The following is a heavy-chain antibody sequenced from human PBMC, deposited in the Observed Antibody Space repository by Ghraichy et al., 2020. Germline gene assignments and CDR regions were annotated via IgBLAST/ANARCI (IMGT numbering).Heavy chain of an antibody. V-gene: IGHV3-7*03. CDR3: ARDPKRGALDY. CDR2: INNDGKEK. J-gene: IGHJ4*02. Sequence: GGSLRLSCTASGFTFRNSWMSWVRQAPEKGLEWVANINNDGKEKYYVDSLKGRFTISRDNGKNSLFLQITSLRVEDTAVYYCARDPKRGALDYWGQGTLVAVSA. CDR1: GFTFRNSW. D-gene: IGHD3-10*01.